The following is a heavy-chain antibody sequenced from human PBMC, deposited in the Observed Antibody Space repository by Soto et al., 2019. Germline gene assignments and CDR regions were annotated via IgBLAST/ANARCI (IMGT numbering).Heavy chain of an antibody. CDR3: ARDAVRSTRNYGIDV. V-gene: IGHV3-30*02. CDR1: GFTFSNYD. D-gene: IGHD4-17*01. Sequence: GGSLRLSCAASGFTFSNYDMHWVRQAPGKGLEWVAFIWYDGSNKYYADSVKGRFTISRDSSKNTLYLQMNSLRNEDMAVYYCARDAVRSTRNYGIDVWGQGTTVTVSS. CDR2: IWYDGSNK. J-gene: IGHJ6*02.